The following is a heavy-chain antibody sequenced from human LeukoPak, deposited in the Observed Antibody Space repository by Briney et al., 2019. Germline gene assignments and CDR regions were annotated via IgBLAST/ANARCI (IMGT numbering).Heavy chain of an antibody. Sequence: SETLSLTCAVSGGSISDYFWGWIRQPPGMGLEWMGLIYDRGSTNYNPSLQSRVTISLDTSNNQLSLRLRSVTAADTAVYYCARRIEAVAGTGSFGFRGQGSLVTVSS. CDR1: GGSISDYF. CDR2: IYDRGST. V-gene: IGHV4-59*08. D-gene: IGHD6-19*01. J-gene: IGHJ4*02. CDR3: ARRIEAVAGTGSFGF.